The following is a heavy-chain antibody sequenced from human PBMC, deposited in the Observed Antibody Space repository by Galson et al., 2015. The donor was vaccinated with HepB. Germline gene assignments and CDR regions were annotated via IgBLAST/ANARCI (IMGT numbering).Heavy chain of an antibody. Sequence: SLRLSCAASGFTFSSYSMNWVRQAPGKGLEWVSYISSSSSYTNYADSVKGRFTISRDNAKNSLYLQMNSLRAEDTAVYYCARGGLGDHGQNAFDIWGQGTMVTVSS. V-gene: IGHV3-21*05. CDR3: ARGGLGDHGQNAFDI. CDR2: ISSSSSYT. D-gene: IGHD2-21*02. J-gene: IGHJ3*02. CDR1: GFTFSSYS.